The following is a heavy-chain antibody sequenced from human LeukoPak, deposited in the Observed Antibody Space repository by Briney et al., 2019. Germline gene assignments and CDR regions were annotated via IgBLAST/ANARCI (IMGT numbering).Heavy chain of an antibody. D-gene: IGHD2/OR15-2a*01. CDR3: ARDRGYFYVQLDY. CDR2: ISVSGGVR. V-gene: IGHV3-48*02. J-gene: IGHJ4*02. CDR1: GYPFSSYS. Sequence: GGSLRLSCVASGYPFSSYSMNWIRQAPGKGLEWVSYISVSGGVRSYADSVKGRFTISRDDARNSLYLQMNSLKDEDTAVYYCARDRGYFYVQLDYWGQGTLVTVSS.